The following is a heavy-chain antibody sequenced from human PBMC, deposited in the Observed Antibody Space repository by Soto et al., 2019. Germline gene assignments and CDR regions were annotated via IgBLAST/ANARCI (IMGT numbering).Heavy chain of an antibody. V-gene: IGHV4-30-4*01. CDR3: ARVHGGWYLNAFDI. J-gene: IGHJ3*02. Sequence: KASETLSLTCTVSGGSISSGDYYWSWIRQPPGKGLEWIGYIYYSGSTYYNPSLKSRVTISVDTSKNQFSLKLSSVTAADTAVYYCARVHGGWYLNAFDIWGQGTMVTVSS. CDR2: IYYSGST. D-gene: IGHD6-19*01. CDR1: GGSISSGDYY.